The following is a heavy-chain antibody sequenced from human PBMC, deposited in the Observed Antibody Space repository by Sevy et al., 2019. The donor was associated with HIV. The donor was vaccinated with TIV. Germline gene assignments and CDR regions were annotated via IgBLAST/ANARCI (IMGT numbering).Heavy chain of an antibody. J-gene: IGHJ4*02. CDR3: AVTKDYYDSSGYPFDY. Sequence: ASVKVSCKVSGYTLTQLSMHWVRQAPGKGLEWMGTLDPEDGKTIYAQKFQGRVTMTEDKSTDTAYMQLTSLRSEDTAVFYCAVTKDYYDSSGYPFDYWGLGTLVTVSS. D-gene: IGHD3-22*01. CDR2: LDPEDGKT. CDR1: GYTLTQLS. V-gene: IGHV1-24*01.